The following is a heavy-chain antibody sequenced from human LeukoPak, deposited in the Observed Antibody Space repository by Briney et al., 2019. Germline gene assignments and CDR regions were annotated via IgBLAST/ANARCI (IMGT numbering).Heavy chain of an antibody. Sequence: PSETLSLTCTVSGGSISSYYWSWIRQPPGKGLEWIGYIYYSGSTNYNPSPKSRVTISVDTSKNQFSLKLSSVTAADTAVYYCARLYGGNWFDPWGQGTLVTVSS. CDR1: GGSISSYY. CDR2: IYYSGST. D-gene: IGHD3-16*01. J-gene: IGHJ5*02. V-gene: IGHV4-59*01. CDR3: ARLYGGNWFDP.